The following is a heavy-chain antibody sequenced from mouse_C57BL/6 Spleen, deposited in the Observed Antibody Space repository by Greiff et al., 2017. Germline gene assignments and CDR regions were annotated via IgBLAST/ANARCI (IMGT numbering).Heavy chain of an antibody. V-gene: IGHV5-12*01. Sequence: DVKLLESGGGLVQPGGSLKLSCAASGFTFSDYYMYWVRQTPEKRLEWVAYISNGGGSTYYPDTVKGRFTISRDNAKNTLYLQMSRLKSEDTAMYYWARRHYYGSIAMDYWGQGTSVTVSS. CDR1: GFTFSDYY. D-gene: IGHD1-1*01. CDR2: ISNGGGST. CDR3: ARRHYYGSIAMDY. J-gene: IGHJ4*01.